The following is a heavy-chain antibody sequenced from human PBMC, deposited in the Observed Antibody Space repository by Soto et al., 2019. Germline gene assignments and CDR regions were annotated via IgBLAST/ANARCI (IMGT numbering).Heavy chain of an antibody. CDR2: ISAYNGNT. Sequence: GASVKVSCKASGYTFTSYGISWVRQAPGQGLEWMGWISAYNGNTNYAQKLQGRVTMTTDTSTSTACMELRSLRSDDTAVYYCAVVRSGYSYFDYWGQGTLVTVSS. J-gene: IGHJ4*02. V-gene: IGHV1-18*01. D-gene: IGHD3-22*01. CDR3: AVVRSGYSYFDY. CDR1: GYTFTSYG.